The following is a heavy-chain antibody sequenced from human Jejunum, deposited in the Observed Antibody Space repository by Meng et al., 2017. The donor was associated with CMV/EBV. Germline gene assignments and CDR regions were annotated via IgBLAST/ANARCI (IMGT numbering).Heavy chain of an antibody. D-gene: IGHD1-14*01. Sequence: SCADSGVIFNNYYIHWVRHVPGKGLMWVSRINGEGTSITYADSVKGRFTISRDNARNTVYLQMNSLRGDDTAAYYCARSVSRYNWFDPWGQGTLVTVSS. CDR3: ARSVSRYNWFDP. J-gene: IGHJ5*02. CDR2: INGEGTSI. V-gene: IGHV3-74*01. CDR1: GVIFNNYY.